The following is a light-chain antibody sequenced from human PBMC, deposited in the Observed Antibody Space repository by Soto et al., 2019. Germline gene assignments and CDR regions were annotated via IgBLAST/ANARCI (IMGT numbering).Light chain of an antibody. CDR1: QSVLHTSYNKNY. J-gene: IGKJ4*01. CDR3: QQSYSSPLT. Sequence: DIVMTQSPDSLAVSLGERATINCKSSQSVLHTSYNKNYLAWYQQKPGHPPKVLIYWASTRESGVPDRFSGSGAVKDFPLTISDLQAEDVAVYYRQQSYSSPLTFGGGTKVEIK. V-gene: IGKV4-1*01. CDR2: WAS.